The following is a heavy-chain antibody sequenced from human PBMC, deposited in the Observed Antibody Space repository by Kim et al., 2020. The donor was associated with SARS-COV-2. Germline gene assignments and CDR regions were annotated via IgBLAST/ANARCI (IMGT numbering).Heavy chain of an antibody. CDR1: GFSLSTSGVG. CDR2: IYCDDDK. D-gene: IGHD3-9*01. Sequence: GPTLVNPTQPLTLTCTFPGFSLSTSGVGVGWIRPPPGKALEWLALIYCDDDKRYSLALKSMLTITKDTSKNQVVLTMTNMDPVDTATYYCAHRRILTGSMDVWDQGTMVTVSS. V-gene: IGHV2-5*02. CDR3: AHRRILTGSMDV. J-gene: IGHJ6*02.